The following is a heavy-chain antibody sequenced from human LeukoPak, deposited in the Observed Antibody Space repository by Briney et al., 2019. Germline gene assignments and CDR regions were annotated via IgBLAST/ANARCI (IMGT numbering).Heavy chain of an antibody. CDR1: GGSISTSSYY. V-gene: IGHV4-39*07. Sequence: SETLSLTCNVSGGSISTSSYYWGWIRQSPVKGLEWIGNLDFSGRTNYNPSLKSRVTLSIDTSQTQFSLRLTSATAADTAVYYCVTSVTVTFTPPAYWGRGALVTVSS. CDR2: LDFSGRT. CDR3: VTSVTVTFTPPAY. D-gene: IGHD3-16*02. J-gene: IGHJ4*02.